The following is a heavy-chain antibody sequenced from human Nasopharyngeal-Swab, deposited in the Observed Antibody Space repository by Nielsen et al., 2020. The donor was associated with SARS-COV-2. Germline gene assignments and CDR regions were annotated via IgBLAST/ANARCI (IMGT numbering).Heavy chain of an antibody. D-gene: IGHD2-2*01. Sequence: GESLKISCAASGFTFSSYSMNWVRQAPGKGLEWVAVIWYDGSNKYYADSVKGRFTISRDNSKNTLYLQMNSLRAEDTAVYYCARDFSTDTPALMAWGQGTLVTVSS. CDR2: IWYDGSNK. CDR3: ARDFSTDTPALMA. J-gene: IGHJ5*02. CDR1: GFTFSSYS. V-gene: IGHV3-33*08.